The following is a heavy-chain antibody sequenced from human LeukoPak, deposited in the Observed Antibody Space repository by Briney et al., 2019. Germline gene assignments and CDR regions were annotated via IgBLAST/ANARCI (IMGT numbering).Heavy chain of an antibody. CDR3: ARSPSSSWYVEADY. V-gene: IGHV1-69*13. CDR1: GGTFSSYA. CDR2: IIPIFGTA. D-gene: IGHD6-13*01. Sequence: VASVKVSCKASGGTFSSYAISWVRQAPGQGLEWMGGIIPIFGTANYAQKFQGRVTITADESTSTAYMELSSLRSEDTAVYYCARSPSSSWYVEADYWGQGTLVTVSS. J-gene: IGHJ4*02.